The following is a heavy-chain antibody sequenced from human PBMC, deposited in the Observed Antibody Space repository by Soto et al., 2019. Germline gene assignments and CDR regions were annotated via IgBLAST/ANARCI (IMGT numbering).Heavy chain of an antibody. D-gene: IGHD6-19*01. J-gene: IGHJ5*02. V-gene: IGHV4-34*01. CDR3: AREFPTYSSGPNWFDP. Sequence: SETRSRTCAVYGGSFSCYYWSWIRQPPGKGLEWIGEINHSGSTNYNPSLKSRVTISVDTSKNQFSLKLSSVTAADTAVYYCAREFPTYSSGPNWFDPWGQGTLVTVSS. CDR1: GGSFSCYY. CDR2: INHSGST.